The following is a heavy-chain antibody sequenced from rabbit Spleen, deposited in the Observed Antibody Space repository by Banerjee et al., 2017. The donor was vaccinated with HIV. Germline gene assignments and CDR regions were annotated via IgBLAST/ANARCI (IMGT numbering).Heavy chain of an antibody. CDR3: ARDTGSSFSSYGMDL. CDR2: IDAGSSGFT. CDR1: GVSFSYSSY. D-gene: IGHD8-1*01. V-gene: IGHV1S45*01. Sequence: EQLEESGGGLVKPGGTLTLTCTVSGVSFSYSSYMCWVRQAPGKGLEWIACIDAGSSGFTYFASWVNGRFTISKTSSTEVTLQMTRLTAADTATYFCARDTGSSFSSYGMDLWGPGTLVTVS. J-gene: IGHJ6*01.